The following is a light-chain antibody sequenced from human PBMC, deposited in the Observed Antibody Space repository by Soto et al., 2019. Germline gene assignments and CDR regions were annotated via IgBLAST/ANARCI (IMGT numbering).Light chain of an antibody. J-gene: IGKJ1*01. V-gene: IGKV1-27*01. CDR1: RDIDNS. CDR2: AAS. Sequence: DIQVTPSPPSLSASVGDRVTITCRASRDIDNSLAWYQQIPGKAPKLLIYAASTLQSGVPSRFRGSGSGTSFTLTITTLQPEDVATYYCQKYNKAPWIFGQGTKVEV. CDR3: QKYNKAPWI.